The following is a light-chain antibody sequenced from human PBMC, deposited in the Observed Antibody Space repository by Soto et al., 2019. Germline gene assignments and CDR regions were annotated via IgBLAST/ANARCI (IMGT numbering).Light chain of an antibody. CDR2: AAS. CDR3: QQSYSSPPT. J-gene: IGKJ1*01. Sequence: DIQMTQSPSSLSASVEDRVIITCRASQSISSHLNCYLQKPVKASKLLTFAASSLQSGVPSRFSGSISGPDFTLTICSLQPEDFATYYCQQSYSSPPTFGQRTKA. V-gene: IGKV1-39*01. CDR1: QSISSH.